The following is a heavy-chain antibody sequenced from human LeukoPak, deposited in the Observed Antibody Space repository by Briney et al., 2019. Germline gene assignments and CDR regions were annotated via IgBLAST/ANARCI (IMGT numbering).Heavy chain of an antibody. V-gene: IGHV4-4*02. D-gene: IGHD2-2*01. J-gene: IGHJ5*02. Sequence: SETLSLTCAVSVGSISSGYWWSGIRQPPGKGREWIGEIYHIGGTNYNLSLKSRVTISVDKSTNQFSLKLNSVTAADTAVYYCARDYCTSTTRPNWFDPWGQGTLVTVSS. CDR3: ARDYCTSTTRPNWFDP. CDR1: VGSISSGYW. CDR2: IYHIGGT.